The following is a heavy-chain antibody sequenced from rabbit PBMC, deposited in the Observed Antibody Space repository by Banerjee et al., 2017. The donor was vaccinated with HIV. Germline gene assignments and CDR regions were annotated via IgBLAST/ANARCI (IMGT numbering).Heavy chain of an antibody. D-gene: IGHD6-1*01. CDR2: IYAGSSGST. CDR1: GFSFSSSYY. J-gene: IGHJ6*01. CDR3: ARDHTDGYAGYAYARDYGMDL. Sequence: QSLEESGGDLVKPGASLTLTCTASGFSFSSSYYMCWVRQAPGKGLEWIACIYAGSSGSTYYASWAKGRFTISKTSSTTVTLQMTSLTAADTATYFCARDHTDGYAGYAYARDYGMDLWGPGTLVTVS. V-gene: IGHV1S40*01.